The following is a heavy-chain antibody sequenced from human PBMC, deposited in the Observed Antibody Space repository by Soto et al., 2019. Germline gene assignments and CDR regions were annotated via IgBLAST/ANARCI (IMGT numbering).Heavy chain of an antibody. D-gene: IGHD2-2*01. CDR2: ISLYSDGA. CDR3: ASVVPGAEAWFGP. V-gene: IGHV1-18*01. Sequence: QVQLVQSGGEVKRPGASVKVSCKTSGYTFSNYGITWVRQAPGQPLEWLGWISLYSDGANYAQKFQGRVSMTTDTSTTTAYMELRSLRSEDTAVYYCASVVPGAEAWFGPWGQGTLVTVSS. CDR1: GYTFSNYG. J-gene: IGHJ5*02.